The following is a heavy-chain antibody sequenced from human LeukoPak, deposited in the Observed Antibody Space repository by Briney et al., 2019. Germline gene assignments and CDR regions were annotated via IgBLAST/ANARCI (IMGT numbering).Heavy chain of an antibody. CDR3: ARGPADSSGYYYEY. Sequence: SETLSLTCAVYGGSFSGYYRSWIRPPPGKGLEWIGEINHSGSTNYNPSLKSRVTISVDTSKNQFSLKLSSVTAADTAVYYCARGPADSSGYYYEYWGHGTLVTVSS. CDR1: GGSFSGYY. CDR2: INHSGST. J-gene: IGHJ4*01. V-gene: IGHV4-34*01. D-gene: IGHD3-22*01.